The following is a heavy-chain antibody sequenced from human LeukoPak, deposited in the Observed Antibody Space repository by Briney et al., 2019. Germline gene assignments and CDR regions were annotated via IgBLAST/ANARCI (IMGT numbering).Heavy chain of an antibody. D-gene: IGHD6-13*01. CDR2: VSDSGDST. V-gene: IGHV3-23*01. CDR1: GFTFSSYA. J-gene: IGHJ5*02. Sequence: GGSLRLSCAASGFTFSSYAINWVHQAPGKGLEWVSSVSDSGDSTSYADSVKGRFTISRDNSKNTLYLQMNSLRAEDTAVYYCARDGGSSIAAAVIWRHNWFDPWGQGTLVAVSS. CDR3: ARDGGSSIAAAVIWRHNWFDP.